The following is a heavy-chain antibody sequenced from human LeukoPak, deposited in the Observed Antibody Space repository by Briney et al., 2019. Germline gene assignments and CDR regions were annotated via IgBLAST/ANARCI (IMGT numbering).Heavy chain of an antibody. V-gene: IGHV1-24*01. J-gene: IGHJ4*02. Sequence: ASVNVSCKVSGYTLTELSMHWVRQAPGKGLEWMGGFYPEDGETIYAQKFQGRVTMTEDTSTDTAYMELSSLRSEDTAVYYCATDLGRYNWKGPGGLYWGQGTLVTVSS. CDR3: ATDLGRYNWKGPGGLY. CDR2: FYPEDGET. D-gene: IGHD1-20*01. CDR1: GYTLTELS.